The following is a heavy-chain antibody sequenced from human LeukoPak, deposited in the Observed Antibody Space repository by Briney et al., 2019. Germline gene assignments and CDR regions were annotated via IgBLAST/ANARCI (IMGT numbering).Heavy chain of an antibody. D-gene: IGHD4-17*01. J-gene: IGHJ6*03. V-gene: IGHV4-31*03. CDR3: ARKNDYGDSYYMDV. Sequence: SETLSLTCTVSGGSISSGSNYWSWIRQQPGKGLEWIGYIHNTGRTDYNPSLKSRVIISVDTSKNRLSLRLSSVTAADTALYYCARKNDYGDSYYMDVWGKGTTVTVSS. CDR2: IHNTGRT. CDR1: GGSISSGSNY.